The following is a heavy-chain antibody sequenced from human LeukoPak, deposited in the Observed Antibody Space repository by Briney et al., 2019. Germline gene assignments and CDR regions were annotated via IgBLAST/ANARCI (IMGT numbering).Heavy chain of an antibody. D-gene: IGHD3-10*01. CDR1: GFTFSSYS. J-gene: IGHJ3*02. CDR3: ARDGMVRGVIIWDAFDI. V-gene: IGHV3-48*02. CDR2: ISSSSSTI. Sequence: GGSLRLSCAASGFTFSSYSMNWVRQAPGKGLEWVSYISSSSSTIYYADSVEGRFNTSRDNAKNSLYLQMNSLRDEDTAVYYCARDGMVRGVIIWDAFDIWGQGTMVTVSS.